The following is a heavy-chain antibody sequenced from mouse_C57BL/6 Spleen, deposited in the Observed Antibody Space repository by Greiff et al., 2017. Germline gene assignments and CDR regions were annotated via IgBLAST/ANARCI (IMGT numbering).Heavy chain of an antibody. CDR3: AREDGYYVRAWFAY. CDR2: IYPGSGST. CDR1: GYTFTSYW. Sequence: QVQLQQPGAELVKPGASVKMSCKASGYTFTSYWITWVKQRPGQGLEWIGDIYPGSGSTNYNETFKSKATLTVDTSSSTAYMQLSSLTSEDSAVYYCAREDGYYVRAWFAYWGQGTLVTVSA. V-gene: IGHV1-55*01. D-gene: IGHD2-3*01. J-gene: IGHJ3*01.